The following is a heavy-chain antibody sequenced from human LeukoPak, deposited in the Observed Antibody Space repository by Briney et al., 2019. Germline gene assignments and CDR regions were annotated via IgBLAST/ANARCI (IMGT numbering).Heavy chain of an antibody. CDR2: ISSSGSTI. CDR3: ASLPVWFLFDY. Sequence: PAGSLRLSCAAAGFTFSSYEMNWVRQAPGKGLEWVSYISSSGSTIYYADSVKGRVTISRDNAKNSLYLQMNSLRAEDTAVYYCASLPVWFLFDYWGQGTLVTVSS. J-gene: IGHJ4*02. V-gene: IGHV3-48*03. D-gene: IGHD3-10*01. CDR1: GFTFSSYE.